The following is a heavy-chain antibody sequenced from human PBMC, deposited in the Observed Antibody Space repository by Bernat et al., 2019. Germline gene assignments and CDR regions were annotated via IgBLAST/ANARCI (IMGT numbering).Heavy chain of an antibody. CDR3: AKGPWERPEY. CDR1: GFTFSTYA. J-gene: IGHJ4*02. CDR2: ISYDGINK. D-gene: IGHD1-26*01. V-gene: IGHV3-30-3*01. Sequence: QVQLVESGGGVVQPGRSLRLSCAASGFTFSTYAMHWVRQAPGKGLEWVALISYDGINKYYADSVKGRFTISRDNSKNSLFLQIDSLRAEDTAVYYCAKGPWERPEYWGQGTLVTVSS.